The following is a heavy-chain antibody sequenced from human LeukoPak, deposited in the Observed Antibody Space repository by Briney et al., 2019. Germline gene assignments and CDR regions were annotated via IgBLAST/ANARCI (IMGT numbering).Heavy chain of an antibody. Sequence: PSETLSLACSVSGGSVTSDSYYWSWVRQAPGKGLEWVANIKQDGSEKYYVDSVKGRFTISRDNAKNSLYLQMNSLRAEDTAVYYCARGKQWEDYWGQGTLVTVSS. CDR2: IKQDGSEK. V-gene: IGHV3-7*03. J-gene: IGHJ4*02. CDR3: ARGKQWEDY. CDR1: GGSVTSDSYY. D-gene: IGHD1-26*01.